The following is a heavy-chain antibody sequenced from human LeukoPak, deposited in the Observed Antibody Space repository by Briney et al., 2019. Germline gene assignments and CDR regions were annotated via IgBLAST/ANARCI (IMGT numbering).Heavy chain of an antibody. CDR2: IYYSGSS. Sequence: KPSETLSLTCTVSGGSISSSTHYWGWIRQAPGKRLECIGTIYYSGSSYYNPSLKSRVTMSVDTSKNQFSLRLSSATAADTAVYYCARLPAITTYYYYYMDVWGKGTMVTVSS. J-gene: IGHJ6*03. CDR3: ARLPAITTYYYYYMDV. CDR1: GGSISSSTHY. V-gene: IGHV4-39*01. D-gene: IGHD3-16*01.